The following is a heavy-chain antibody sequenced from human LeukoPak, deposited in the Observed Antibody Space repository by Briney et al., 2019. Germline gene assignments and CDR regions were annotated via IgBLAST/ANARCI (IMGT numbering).Heavy chain of an antibody. CDR1: GFTFSTYA. CDR3: AREGATAAPY. V-gene: IGHV3-21*01. CDR2: ISSSSSYI. Sequence: GGSLRLSCAASGFTFSTYAMTWVRQAPGKGLEWVSAISSSSSYIYYADSVKGRFTISRDNARNSLYLQMNSLRAEDTAMYYCAREGATAAPYWGQGTLVTVSS. D-gene: IGHD5-18*01. J-gene: IGHJ4*02.